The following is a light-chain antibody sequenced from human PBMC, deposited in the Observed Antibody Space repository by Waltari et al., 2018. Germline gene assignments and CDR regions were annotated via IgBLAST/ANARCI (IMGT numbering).Light chain of an antibody. CDR1: ASNIGSDT. CDR2: RDK. Sequence: QSVLSQLPSASGTPGQRVSISCSGSASNIGSDTVHWYQHLPGTAPKLPIYRDKLRPSGVPDRFSGSKSGTSASRAISGLQSEDEADYFCTAWDSSLKGLLFGGGTRLTVL. CDR3: TAWDSSLKGLL. V-gene: IGLV1-44*01. J-gene: IGLJ2*01.